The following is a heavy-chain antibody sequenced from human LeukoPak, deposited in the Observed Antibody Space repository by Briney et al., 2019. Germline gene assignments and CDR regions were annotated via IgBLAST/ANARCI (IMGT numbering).Heavy chain of an antibody. CDR3: ARGAVAGANFDY. J-gene: IGHJ4*02. Sequence: PGGSLRLSCAASGFTFSDFWMHWVRQAPGKGLVWVSRINSGGTVTNYADSVKGRLTISRDNAKNTLYLQMNSLRDEDMAVYYCARGAVAGANFDYWGPGTLVTVSS. V-gene: IGHV3-74*01. CDR2: INSGGTVT. D-gene: IGHD1-26*01. CDR1: GFTFSDFW.